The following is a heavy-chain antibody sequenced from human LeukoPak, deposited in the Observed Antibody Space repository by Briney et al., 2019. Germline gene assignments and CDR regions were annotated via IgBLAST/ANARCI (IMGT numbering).Heavy chain of an antibody. Sequence: ASVKVSCKTSRHTFTDYYIHWVRQAPGLGLEWMAWINPISGNANSAPKFRDRVTMTRDTSMYTVDMELISLRSDDTAVYYCGGPNLYSIDYWGQGTLVTVSS. J-gene: IGHJ4*02. V-gene: IGHV1-2*02. CDR2: INPISGNA. CDR1: RHTFTDYY. CDR3: GGPNLYSIDY. D-gene: IGHD4-11*01.